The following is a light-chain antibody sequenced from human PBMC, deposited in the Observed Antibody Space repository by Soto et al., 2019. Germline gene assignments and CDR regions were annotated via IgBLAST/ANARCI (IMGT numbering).Light chain of an antibody. V-gene: IGKV1D-13*01. Sequence: AIQLTQSPSSLSASVGDRVTITCRASQGISSALAWYQQKPGKAPKLLIYDASSLESGVPSRYSDSRSGTDFTLTISSLQHEDFATYYCQQFNNYPLTFGGGTKVEIK. CDR1: QGISSA. J-gene: IGKJ4*02. CDR2: DAS. CDR3: QQFNNYPLT.